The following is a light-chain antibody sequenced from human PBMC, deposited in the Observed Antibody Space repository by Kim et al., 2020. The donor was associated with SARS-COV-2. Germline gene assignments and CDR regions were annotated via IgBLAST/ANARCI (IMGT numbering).Light chain of an antibody. V-gene: IGKV1-39*01. J-gene: IGKJ1*01. CDR2: AAS. CDR3: QQTYTVPGT. Sequence: ASVGDRVTITCRASQSINSYLNWYQQKPGKAPKVLIYAASSLQGGVPSRFSGSGSGTDFTLTVSSLQPEDFATYYCQQTYTVPGTFGQGTKVEIK. CDR1: QSINSY.